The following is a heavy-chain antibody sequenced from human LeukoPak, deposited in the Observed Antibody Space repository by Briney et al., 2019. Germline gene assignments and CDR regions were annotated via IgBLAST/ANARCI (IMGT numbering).Heavy chain of an antibody. CDR1: GFTFSSYW. J-gene: IGHJ4*02. CDR2: ISSSGSTI. V-gene: IGHV3-48*04. D-gene: IGHD6-13*01. CDR3: ARDEDGSWPTRFDY. Sequence: PGGSLRLSCAASGFTFSSYWMSWVRQAPGKGLEWVSYISSSGSTIYYADSVKGRFTISRDNAKNSLYLQMNSLRAEDTAVYYCARDEDGSWPTRFDYWGQGTLVTVSS.